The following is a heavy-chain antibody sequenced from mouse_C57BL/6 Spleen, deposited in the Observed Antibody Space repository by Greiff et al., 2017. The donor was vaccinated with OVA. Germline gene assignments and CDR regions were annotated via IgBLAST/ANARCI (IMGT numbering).Heavy chain of an antibody. CDR3: ARGTGLYYFDY. CDR2: INPSSGYT. CDR1: GYTFTSYT. Sequence: QVQLQQSGAELARPGASVTMSCKASGYTFTSYTMHWVKPRPGQGLEWIGYINPSSGYTKYNQKFKDKATLTADKSSSTAYMQLSSLTSEDSAVYYCARGTGLYYFDYWGQGTTLTVSS. V-gene: IGHV1-4*01. J-gene: IGHJ2*01. D-gene: IGHD3-3*01.